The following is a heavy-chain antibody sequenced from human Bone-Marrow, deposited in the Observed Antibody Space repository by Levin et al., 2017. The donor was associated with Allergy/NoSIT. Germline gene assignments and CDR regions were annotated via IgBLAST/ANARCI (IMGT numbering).Heavy chain of an antibody. V-gene: IGHV5-10-1*01. CDR1: GYSFTSYW. CDR2: IDPSDSYT. D-gene: IGHD6-19*01. J-gene: IGHJ4*02. Sequence: GESLKISCKGSGYSFTSYWISWVRQMPGKGLEWMGRIDPSDSYTNYSPSFQGHVTISADKSISTAYLQWSSLKASDTAMYYCGRATYSGWPPFDYWGQGTLVTVSS. CDR3: GRATYSGWPPFDY.